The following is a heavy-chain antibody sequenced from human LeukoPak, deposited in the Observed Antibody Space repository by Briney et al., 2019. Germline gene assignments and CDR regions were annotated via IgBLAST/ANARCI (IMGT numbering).Heavy chain of an antibody. D-gene: IGHD1-1*01. CDR1: GFTFSSYW. V-gene: IGHV3-7*03. J-gene: IGHJ1*01. Sequence: GGSLRLSCAASGFTFSSYWMHWVRQAPGKGLEWVANIKQDGSEKYYVDSVKGRFTISRDNARNSLYLQMNSLKAGDTALYYCVRDGNDGLNDWEYWGQGALVTVSS. CDR2: IKQDGSEK. CDR3: VRDGNDGLNDWEY.